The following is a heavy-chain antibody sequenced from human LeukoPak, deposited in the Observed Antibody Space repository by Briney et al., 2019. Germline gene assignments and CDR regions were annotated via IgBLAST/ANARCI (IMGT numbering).Heavy chain of an antibody. V-gene: IGHV3-7*01. J-gene: IGHJ4*02. Sequence: GGPLRLSCVAPGFTFSGYWMSWVRQAPGKGLEWVANINEDESIKHYVDSVKGRFTISRDNAKNSVFLQMNSLRDEDTALYYCATSDDSSGSDWGQGILVTVSS. CDR2: INEDESIK. CDR1: GFTFSGYW. CDR3: ATSDDSSGSD. D-gene: IGHD3-22*01.